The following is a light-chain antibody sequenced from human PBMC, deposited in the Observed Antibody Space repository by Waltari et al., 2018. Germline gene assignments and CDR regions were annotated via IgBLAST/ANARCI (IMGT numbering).Light chain of an antibody. CDR1: GPTLGTNL. CDR3: GTWDTDLSVV. Sequence: QSVLTQPPSVSAAPGQNVTISCSGPGPTLGTNLVSWYQQLPGTAPKLLIYDNNKRPSGIPDRFSGSKSGTSATLGITGLQTGDEADYYCGTWDTDLSVVFGGGTKLTVL. J-gene: IGLJ2*01. CDR2: DNN. V-gene: IGLV1-51*01.